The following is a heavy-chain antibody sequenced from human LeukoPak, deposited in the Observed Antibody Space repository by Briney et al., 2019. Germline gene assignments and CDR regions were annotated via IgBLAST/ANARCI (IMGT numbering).Heavy chain of an antibody. CDR2: INAGNGNT. J-gene: IGHJ4*02. D-gene: IGHD2-2*01. Sequence: ASVKVSCKASGYTFTSYAVHWMRQAPGQRLEGMGWINAGNGNTKYSQKFQGRVTITRDTSASTAYMELSSLRSEDTAVYYCARGPRYCSSTSCYVSDYWGQGTLVTVSS. CDR3: ARGPRYCSSTSCYVSDY. V-gene: IGHV1-3*01. CDR1: GYTFTSYA.